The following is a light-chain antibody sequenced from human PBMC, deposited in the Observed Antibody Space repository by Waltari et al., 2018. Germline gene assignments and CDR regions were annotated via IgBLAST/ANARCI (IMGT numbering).Light chain of an antibody. CDR3: QHYLRLPVT. J-gene: IGKJ1*01. Sequence: EIVLTQSPGTLSLSLRERATLSCRASQSVSMALTWYQQKPGQAPRLLIYGASTRATGIPDRFSGSGSGTDFSLTISRLEPDDFAVYYCQHYLRLPVTFGQGTTVEI. V-gene: IGKV3-20*01. CDR2: GAS. CDR1: QSVSMA.